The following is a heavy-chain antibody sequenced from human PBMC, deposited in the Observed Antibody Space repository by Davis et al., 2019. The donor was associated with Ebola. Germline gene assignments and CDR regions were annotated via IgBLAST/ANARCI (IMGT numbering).Heavy chain of an antibody. Sequence: PGGSLRLSCAASGFTFSTYWMSWVRQAPGKGLEWVANIKEDGSQKYYVDSVKGRFTISRDNADNSLYLQMNSLRPEETAVYYCARAEGYCSGGHCYTKFDFWGQGILVTVSS. D-gene: IGHD2-15*01. CDR3: ARAEGYCSGGHCYTKFDF. V-gene: IGHV3-7*01. CDR2: IKEDGSQK. J-gene: IGHJ4*02. CDR1: GFTFSTYW.